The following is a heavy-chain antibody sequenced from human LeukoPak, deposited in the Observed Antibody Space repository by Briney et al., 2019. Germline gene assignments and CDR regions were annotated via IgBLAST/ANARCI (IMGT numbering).Heavy chain of an antibody. V-gene: IGHV1-24*01. CDR1: GYTLTELS. J-gene: IGHJ4*02. CDR3: ARWEGYEKGIDY. D-gene: IGHD5-12*01. Sequence: GASVKVSCKVSGYTLTELSMHWVRQAPGKGLEWMGGFDPEDGETIYAQKFQGRVTMTEDTSTDTAYMELSRLRSDDTAVYYCARWEGYEKGIDYWGQGTLVTVSS. CDR2: FDPEDGET.